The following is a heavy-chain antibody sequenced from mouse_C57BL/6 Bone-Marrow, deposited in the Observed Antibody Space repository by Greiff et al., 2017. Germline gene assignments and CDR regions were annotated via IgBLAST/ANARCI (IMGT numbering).Heavy chain of an antibody. CDR2: IYPGDGDT. V-gene: IGHV1-80*01. CDR3: ARWGLRRGFAY. J-gene: IGHJ3*01. D-gene: IGHD2-4*01. CDR1: GYAFSSYW. Sequence: VQLQQSGAELVKPGASVKISCKASGYAFSSYWMNWVKQRPRKGLEWIGQIYPGDGDTNYNGKFKGKATLTADKSSSTAYMQLSSLTSEDSAVYCCARWGLRRGFAYWGQGTLVTVSA.